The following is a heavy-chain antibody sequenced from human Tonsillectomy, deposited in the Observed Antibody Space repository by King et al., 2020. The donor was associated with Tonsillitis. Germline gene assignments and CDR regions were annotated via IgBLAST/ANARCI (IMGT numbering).Heavy chain of an antibody. CDR3: APTRGNIQYYFDY. Sequence: QLVQSGGGLVQPGGSLRLSCAASGFTFSDYAMSWVRQAPGKGLEWVSAISGSFGSTYYADSVQGRFTISRDNSKNTLFLQMNSLRAENTAVYYCAPTRGNIQYYFDYWGQGTLVTVSS. CDR2: ISGSFGST. J-gene: IGHJ4*02. CDR1: GFTFSDYA. D-gene: IGHD3-10*01. V-gene: IGHV3-23*04.